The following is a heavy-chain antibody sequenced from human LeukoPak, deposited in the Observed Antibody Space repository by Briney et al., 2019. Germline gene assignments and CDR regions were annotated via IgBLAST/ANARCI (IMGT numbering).Heavy chain of an antibody. CDR2: IYYSGST. D-gene: IGHD3-22*01. J-gene: IGHJ3*02. Sequence: PSQTLSLTCTVSGGSISSGDYYWSWIRQPPGKGLAWIGYIYYSGSTYYNPSLKSRVTISVDTSKNQFSLKLSSVTAADTAVYYCATGFDSSGTDAFDIWGQGTMVTVSS. CDR1: GGSISSGDYY. V-gene: IGHV4-30-4*01. CDR3: ATGFDSSGTDAFDI.